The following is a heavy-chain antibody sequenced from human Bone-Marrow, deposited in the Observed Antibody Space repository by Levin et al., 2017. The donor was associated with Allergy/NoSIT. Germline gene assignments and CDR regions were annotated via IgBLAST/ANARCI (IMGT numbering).Heavy chain of an antibody. CDR2: ISGSGGST. D-gene: IGHD6-19*01. J-gene: IGHJ4*02. Sequence: LSLPCAASGFPFTSYAMNWVRQAPGKGLEWVSAISGSGGSTYYADSVKGRFTISRDNSKNTLYLQMNSLRAEDTAVYYCAKGAGWVAGAVALIWGQGTLVTVSS. CDR3: AKGAGWVAGAVALI. CDR1: GFPFTSYA. V-gene: IGHV3-23*01.